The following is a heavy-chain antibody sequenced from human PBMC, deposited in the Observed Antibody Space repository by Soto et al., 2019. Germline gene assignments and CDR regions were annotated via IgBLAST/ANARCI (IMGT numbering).Heavy chain of an antibody. CDR3: AIRASYYDSSGYFAY. J-gene: IGHJ4*02. Sequence: PGGSLRLSCAASGFTFSSYWMHWVRQAPGKGLGWVSRINSDGSSTSYADSVKGRLTISRDNAKNTLYLQMNSLRAEDTAVYYCAIRASYYDSSGYFAYWGQGTLVTVSS. CDR2: INSDGSST. CDR1: GFTFSSYW. D-gene: IGHD3-22*01. V-gene: IGHV3-74*01.